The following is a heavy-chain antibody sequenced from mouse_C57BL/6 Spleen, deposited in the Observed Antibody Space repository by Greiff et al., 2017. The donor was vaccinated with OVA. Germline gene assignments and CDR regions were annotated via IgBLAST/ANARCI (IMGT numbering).Heavy chain of an antibody. Sequence: QVQLQQSGAELVRPGTSVKLSCKASGYTFTSYWMHWVKQRPGQGLEWIGVIDPSDSYTNYNQKFKGKATLTVDTSSSTAYMQLSSLTSEDSAVYSGARPLCYGSSYLYFDDWGQGTTLTVSS. V-gene: IGHV1-59*01. CDR3: ARPLCYGSSYLYFDD. D-gene: IGHD1-1*01. J-gene: IGHJ2*01. CDR2: IDPSDSYT. CDR1: GYTFTSYW.